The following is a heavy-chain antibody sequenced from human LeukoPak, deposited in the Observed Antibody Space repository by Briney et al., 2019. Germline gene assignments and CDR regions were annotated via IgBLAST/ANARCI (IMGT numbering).Heavy chain of an antibody. J-gene: IGHJ4*02. CDR1: GGSISSYY. CDR3: AGTYYYDSSGYYYSPTFDY. CDR2: IYYSGST. Sequence: SETLSLTCTVSGGSISSYYWSWIRQPPGKGLEWIGYIYYSGSTNYNPSLKSRVTISVDTSKNQFSLKLSSVTAADTAVYYCAGTYYYDSSGYYYSPTFDYWGQGTLVTVSS. D-gene: IGHD3-22*01. V-gene: IGHV4-59*01.